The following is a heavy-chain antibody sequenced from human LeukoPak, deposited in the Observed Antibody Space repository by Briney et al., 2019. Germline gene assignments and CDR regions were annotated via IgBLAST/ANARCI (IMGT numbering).Heavy chain of an antibody. D-gene: IGHD3-16*01. J-gene: IGHJ4*02. CDR1: GFTFDDYA. Sequence: GRSLRLSCAASGFTFDDYAMSWVRQAPGKGLEWVSGINWNGDNTGYADSVKGRFTISRDNAKNSLYLQMNSLRAEVTALYHCARDGGTRAYWGQGTLVTVSS. CDR3: ARDGGTRAY. CDR2: INWNGDNT. V-gene: IGHV3-20*01.